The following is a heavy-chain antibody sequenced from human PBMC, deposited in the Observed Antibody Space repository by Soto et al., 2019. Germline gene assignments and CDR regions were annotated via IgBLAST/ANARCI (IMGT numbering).Heavy chain of an antibody. V-gene: IGHV4-28*01. J-gene: IGHJ4*02. Sequence: SETLSLTCAVSGYSISSSNWWGWIRQPPGKGLEWIGYIYYSGTTYYNPSLKSRVTMSVDTSKNQYSLKLTSVTAVDTAVYYYARREIQWPIDYWGQGTLVTVSS. CDR2: IYYSGTT. CDR3: ARREIQWPIDY. CDR1: GYSISSSNW. D-gene: IGHD1-26*01.